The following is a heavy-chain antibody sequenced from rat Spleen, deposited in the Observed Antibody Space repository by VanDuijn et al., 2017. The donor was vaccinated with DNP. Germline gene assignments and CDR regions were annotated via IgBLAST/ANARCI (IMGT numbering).Heavy chain of an antibody. V-gene: IGHV5-7*01. CDR3: AKPDY. Sequence: EVQLVESGGGLVQPGRSLKLSCAASGFTFSNYNMAWVRQAPKKGLEWVATISYDGSSTNYRDSVKGRFTVSRDNAKSTLYLQMASLRSEDTATYYCAKPDYWGQGVMVTVSS. CDR2: ISYDGSST. J-gene: IGHJ2*01. CDR1: GFTFSNYN.